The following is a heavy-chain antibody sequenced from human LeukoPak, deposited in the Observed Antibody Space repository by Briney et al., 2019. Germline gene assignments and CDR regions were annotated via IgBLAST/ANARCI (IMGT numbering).Heavy chain of an antibody. J-gene: IGHJ5*02. CDR1: GFTFSSYS. D-gene: IGHD2-15*01. CDR3: ARDPFREDIVVVVAATPIWFDP. CDR2: ISSSSSYI. V-gene: IGHV3-21*01. Sequence: GGSLRLSCAASGFTFSSYSMNWVRQAPGKGLEWVSSISSSSSYIYYADSVKGRFTISRDNAKNSLYLQMNSLRAEDTAVYYCARDPFREDIVVVVAATPIWFDPWGQGTLVTVSS.